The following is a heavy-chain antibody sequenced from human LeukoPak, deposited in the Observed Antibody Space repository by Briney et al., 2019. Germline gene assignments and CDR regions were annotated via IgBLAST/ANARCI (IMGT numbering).Heavy chain of an antibody. CDR2: ISRNGGST. V-gene: IGHV3-64*01. CDR1: GFTFSSYA. CDR3: ARDRDAFDI. J-gene: IGHJ3*02. Sequence: GGSLRLSCAASGFTFSSYAMHWVRQAPGKGLEYVSAISRNGGSTYYANSVKGRFTISRDNSKNTLYLQMGSLRAEDMAVYYCARDRDAFDIWGQGTMVTVSS.